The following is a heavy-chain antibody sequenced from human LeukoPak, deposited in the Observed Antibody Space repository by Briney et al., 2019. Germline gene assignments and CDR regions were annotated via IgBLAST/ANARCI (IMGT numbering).Heavy chain of an antibody. CDR2: IYTSGST. D-gene: IGHD2-15*01. Sequence: SETLSLTCTVSGGSIISGSYYRTWIRQPAGKELEWIGRIYTSGSTNYNPYLKSRVTISVDTSKNQFSLKLTSVTAADTAVYFCARDSSGDYFDYWGQGTLVTVSS. CDR3: ARDSSGDYFDY. CDR1: GGSIISGSYY. J-gene: IGHJ4*02. V-gene: IGHV4-61*02.